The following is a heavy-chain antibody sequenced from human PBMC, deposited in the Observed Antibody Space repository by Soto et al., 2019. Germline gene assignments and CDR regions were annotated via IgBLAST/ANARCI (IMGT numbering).Heavy chain of an antibody. Sequence: SETLSLTCTVSGGSMSSSSYYLGWIRQPPGKGLEWIWSIYYSGSTYYNPSLKSRVTISVDTSKNQFSLKLSSVTAADTAVYYRARQLAVAGTNWFDPWGQGTLVTVSS. CDR1: GGSMSSSSYY. CDR3: ARQLAVAGTNWFDP. D-gene: IGHD6-19*01. CDR2: IYYSGST. V-gene: IGHV4-39*01. J-gene: IGHJ5*02.